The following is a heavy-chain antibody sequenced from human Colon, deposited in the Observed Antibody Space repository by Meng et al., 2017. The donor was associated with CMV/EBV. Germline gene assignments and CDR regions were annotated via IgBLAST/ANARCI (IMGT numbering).Heavy chain of an antibody. CDR2: INSNSGAT. Sequence: QVELVQFGAEVKKPGASWKVSCKASGYTFSDYHIHWVRQAPGQGLEWMGWINSNSGATDYAQKFQGRLTMTRDTSITTVYMELSSLRSDDTAVYYCARDPSGSRVPFDYWGQGSLVTVSS. J-gene: IGHJ4*02. V-gene: IGHV1-2*02. CDR3: ARDPSGSRVPFDY. CDR1: GYTFSDYH. D-gene: IGHD1-26*01.